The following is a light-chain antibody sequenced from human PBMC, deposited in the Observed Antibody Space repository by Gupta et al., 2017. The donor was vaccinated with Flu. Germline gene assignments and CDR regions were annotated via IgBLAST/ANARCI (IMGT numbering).Light chain of an antibody. CDR1: SSDVGGYDY. V-gene: IGLV2-14*01. J-gene: IGLJ2*01. Sequence: SALAQPASVSGSPGQSIAITCTGTSSDVGGYDYFSWYPQHPGKAPKLILFEVSRRPSGTSARFSCSKSGTTAYLNLTVAQAEDEADDYYHSHTNNNNIVVFGGGTKLTVL. CDR3: HSHTNNNNIVV. CDR2: EVS.